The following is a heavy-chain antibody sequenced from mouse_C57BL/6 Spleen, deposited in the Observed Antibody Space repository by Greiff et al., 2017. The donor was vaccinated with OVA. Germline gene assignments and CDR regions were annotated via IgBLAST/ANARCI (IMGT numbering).Heavy chain of an antibody. CDR3: ARMLLRQPGMDY. CDR1: GYTFTSYW. CDR2: INPSNGGT. V-gene: IGHV1-53*01. J-gene: IGHJ4*01. D-gene: IGHD1-2*01. Sequence: VQLQQSGTELVKPGASVKLSCKASGYTFTSYWMHWVKQRPGQGLEWIGNINPSNGGTNYNEKFKSKATLTVDKSSSTAYMQLSSLTSEDSAVYYCARMLLRQPGMDYWGQGTSVTVSS.